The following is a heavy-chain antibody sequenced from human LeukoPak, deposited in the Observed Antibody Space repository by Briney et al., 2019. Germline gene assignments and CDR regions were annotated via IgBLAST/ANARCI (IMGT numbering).Heavy chain of an antibody. V-gene: IGHV1-18*01. J-gene: IGHJ4*02. D-gene: IGHD4-17*01. Sequence: ASVKVSCKASGYSFTTYGFSWVRQAPGQGLEWMGWISAYIGITNYPQKFQGRVTMTTDTSTNTAYMELRSLRYDDTAVYYCAREDYGDPLDYWGQGTLVTVSS. CDR1: GYSFTTYG. CDR3: AREDYGDPLDY. CDR2: ISAYIGIT.